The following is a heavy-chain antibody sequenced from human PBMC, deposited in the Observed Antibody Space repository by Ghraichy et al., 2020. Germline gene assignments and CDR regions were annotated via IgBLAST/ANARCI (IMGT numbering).Heavy chain of an antibody. CDR2: IHYSGAT. V-gene: IGHV4-34*01. CDR1: GESFNGYY. J-gene: IGHJ6*02. CDR3: ARGPWGREGYYGVSYGMDV. Sequence: ETLSLTCAVYGESFNGYYWTWIRQPPGKGLEWIGEIHYSGATNYDPSLRSRVTISIDTSKKEFSLRLTAVTAADTALYFCARGPWGREGYYGVSYGMDVWGQGTTVTVSS. D-gene: IGHD3-16*01.